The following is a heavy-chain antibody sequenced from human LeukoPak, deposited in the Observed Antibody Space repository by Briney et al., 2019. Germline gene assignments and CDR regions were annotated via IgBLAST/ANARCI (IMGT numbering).Heavy chain of an antibody. CDR2: ISYDGSNK. V-gene: IGHV3-30-3*01. CDR1: GFTFSSYA. D-gene: IGHD3-22*01. J-gene: IGHJ4*02. Sequence: PGGSLRLSCAASGFTFSSYAMHWVRQAPGKGLEWVAVISYDGSNKYYADSVKGRFTISRDNSKNTLYLQMNSLRAEDTAVYYCARDYYDSSGLSGGFGYWGQGTLVTVSS. CDR3: ARDYYDSSGLSGGFGY.